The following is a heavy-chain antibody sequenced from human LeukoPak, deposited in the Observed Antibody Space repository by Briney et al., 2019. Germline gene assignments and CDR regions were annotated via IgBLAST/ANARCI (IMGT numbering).Heavy chain of an antibody. CDR1: GGSFSGYY. Sequence: PSETLSLTCAVYGGSFSGYYWSWIRQPPGKGLEWIGEINHSGSTSYNPSLKSRVTISVDTSKNQFSLKLSSVTAADTAVYYCARGRARGNWFDPWGQGTLVTVSS. CDR3: ARGRARGNWFDP. CDR2: INHSGST. V-gene: IGHV4-34*01. J-gene: IGHJ5*02. D-gene: IGHD3-10*01.